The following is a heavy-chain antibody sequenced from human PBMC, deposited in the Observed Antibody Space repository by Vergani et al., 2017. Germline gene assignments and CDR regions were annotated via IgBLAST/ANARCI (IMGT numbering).Heavy chain of an antibody. CDR1: GFTFSSYG. CDR2: IRYDGSNK. V-gene: IGHV3-30*02. Sequence: QVQLVESGGGVVQPGGSLRLSCAASGFTFSSYGMHWVRQAPGKGLEWVAFIRYDGSNKYYADSVKGRFTISRDNSKNTLYLQMNSLSAEDTAVYYCANGGYSYGYLDYWGQGTLVTVSS. CDR3: ANGGYSYGYLDY. D-gene: IGHD5-18*01. J-gene: IGHJ4*02.